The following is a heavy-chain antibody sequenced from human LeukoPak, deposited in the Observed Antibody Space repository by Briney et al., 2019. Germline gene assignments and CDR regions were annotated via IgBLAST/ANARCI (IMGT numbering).Heavy chain of an antibody. V-gene: IGHV3-33*06. J-gene: IGHJ4*02. CDR3: AKDVRYYYDWRGLFDY. CDR1: GFTFSSYG. Sequence: PGRSLRLSCAASGFTFSSYGMHWVRQAPGRGLEWVAVIWYDGSNKYYADSVKGRFTISRDNSKNTLYLQMNSLRAEDTAVYYCAKDVRYYYDWRGLFDYWGQGTLVTVSS. CDR2: IWYDGSNK. D-gene: IGHD3-22*01.